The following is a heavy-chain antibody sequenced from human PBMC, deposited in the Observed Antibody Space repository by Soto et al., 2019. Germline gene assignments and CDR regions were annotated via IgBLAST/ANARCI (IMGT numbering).Heavy chain of an antibody. CDR1: GGSFSGYY. V-gene: IGHV4-34*01. CDR2: INHSGST. Sequence: SETLSLTCAVYGGSFSGYYWSWIRQPPGKGLEWIGDINHSGSTNYNPSLKSRVSISVDTSKNQFSLKLNSVTAADTAVYYCARTQLPNDCFDPWGQGTLVTVSS. J-gene: IGHJ5*02. D-gene: IGHD2-2*01. CDR3: ARTQLPNDCFDP.